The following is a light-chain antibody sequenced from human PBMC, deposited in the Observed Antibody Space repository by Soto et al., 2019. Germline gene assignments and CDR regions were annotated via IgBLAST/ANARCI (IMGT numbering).Light chain of an antibody. CDR2: DVN. CDR3: CSYTGRPIFVL. J-gene: IGLJ2*01. CDR1: SSDIGGYNY. Sequence: QSALSQPPSASGSPGESVTISCTGTSSDIGGYNYVSWYQQYPGKAPKLMIYDVNKRPSGVPDRFSGSKSGNTAALTVSGLQAEDEADYYCCSYTGRPIFVLFGGGTKLTVL. V-gene: IGLV2-8*01.